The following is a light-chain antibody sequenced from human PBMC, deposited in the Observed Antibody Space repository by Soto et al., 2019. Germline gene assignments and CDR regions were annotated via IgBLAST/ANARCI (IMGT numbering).Light chain of an antibody. CDR2: DVS. Sequence: QSVLTQPRSVSGSPGQSVTISCTGTSSDVGAYNYVSWYQQHPGQAPKFIIYDVSTRPSGVPDRFSGSKSGNTASLIISGLQAEDEADDYCSSYAGSYSFVFGSGTKVTVL. CDR1: SSDVGAYNY. J-gene: IGLJ1*01. V-gene: IGLV2-11*01. CDR3: SSYAGSYSFV.